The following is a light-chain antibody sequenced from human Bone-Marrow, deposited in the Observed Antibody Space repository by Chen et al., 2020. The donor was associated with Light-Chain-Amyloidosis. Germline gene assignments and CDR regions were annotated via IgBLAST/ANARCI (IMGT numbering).Light chain of an antibody. CDR3: HQYNNWPYT. CDR1: QNVGSS. Sequence: EVVMMQSPATLSLSPGERATLSCRASQNVGSSLAWYQQKPGQAPRRLIHGASTRATDIPARFSGSGSGTEFIFSISGLQSEDFAVYYCHQYNNWPYTFGQGTKLEIK. V-gene: IGKV3D-15*01. J-gene: IGKJ2*01. CDR2: GAS.